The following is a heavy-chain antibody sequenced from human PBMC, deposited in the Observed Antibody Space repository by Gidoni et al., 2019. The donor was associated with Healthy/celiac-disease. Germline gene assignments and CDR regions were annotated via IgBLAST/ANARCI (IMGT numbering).Heavy chain of an antibody. CDR2: ISYDGSNK. J-gene: IGHJ6*02. V-gene: IGHV3-30*18. CDR1: GFTFSSYG. D-gene: IGHD6-13*01. CDR3: AKDMEGQYSSSWYSSYYYYGMDV. Sequence: QVQLVESGGGVVQPGRSLRLSCAASGFTFSSYGMHWVRRAPGKGLEWVAVISYDGSNKYYADSVKGRFTISRDNSKNTLYLQMNSLRAEDTAVYYCAKDMEGQYSSSWYSSYYYYGMDVWGQGTTVTVSS.